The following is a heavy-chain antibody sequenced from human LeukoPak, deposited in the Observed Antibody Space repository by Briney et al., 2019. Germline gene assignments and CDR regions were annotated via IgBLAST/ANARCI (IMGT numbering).Heavy chain of an antibody. CDR3: ARDFGDSSGYWLYYYYGMDV. J-gene: IGHJ6*02. D-gene: IGHD3-22*01. CDR2: ISSSGSTI. Sequence: GGSLRLSCAASGFTFSDYYMSWIRQAPGKGLEWVSYISSSGSTIYYADSVKGRFTISRDNAKNSLYLQMNSLSAEDTAVYYCARDFGDSSGYWLYYYYGMDVWGQGTTVTVSS. CDR1: GFTFSDYY. V-gene: IGHV3-11*01.